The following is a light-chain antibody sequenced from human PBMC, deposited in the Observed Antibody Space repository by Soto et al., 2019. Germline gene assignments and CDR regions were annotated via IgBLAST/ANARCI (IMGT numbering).Light chain of an antibody. Sequence: DIVMTQSPDSLAVSLGERATINCKSSQSVFYSSNNKNYLAWYQQKPGQPPKLLIYWASTRESGVPDRFSGSGSGTVFTLTISSLQADDVAVYYCQQYYRPWTFGQGTKVEIK. CDR1: QSVFYSSNNKNY. J-gene: IGKJ1*01. V-gene: IGKV4-1*01. CDR3: QQYYRPWT. CDR2: WAS.